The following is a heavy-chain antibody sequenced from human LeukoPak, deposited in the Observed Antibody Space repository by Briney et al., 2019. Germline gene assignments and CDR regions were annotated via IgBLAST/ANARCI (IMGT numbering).Heavy chain of an antibody. V-gene: IGHV3-53*01. D-gene: IGHD5-24*01. CDR2: IYSGGAT. Sequence: GGSLRLSCVASGLTVNSNYMSWVRQAPGKGLEWVSAIYSGGATYYADSVKGRFTVSRDDSKNTLYLQMYRLRVEDTAMYYCVSQKWLYAFDIWDQGTMVTVSS. CDR1: GLTVNSNY. J-gene: IGHJ3*02. CDR3: VSQKWLYAFDI.